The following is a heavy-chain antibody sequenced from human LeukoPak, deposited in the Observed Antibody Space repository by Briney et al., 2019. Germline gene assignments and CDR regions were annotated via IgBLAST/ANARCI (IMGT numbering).Heavy chain of an antibody. CDR2: ISSYNVNT. Sequence: ASVKVSCKASGYTFTSYGISWVREAPGQGLEWMGWISSYNVNTNYAQKLPVRVTMTTDTSTSTAYMELRSLRSDDTAVYYCAREIDAASFDPWGQGTLVTVSS. CDR3: AREIDAASFDP. J-gene: IGHJ5*02. CDR1: GYTFTSYG. V-gene: IGHV1-18*01. D-gene: IGHD2-2*01.